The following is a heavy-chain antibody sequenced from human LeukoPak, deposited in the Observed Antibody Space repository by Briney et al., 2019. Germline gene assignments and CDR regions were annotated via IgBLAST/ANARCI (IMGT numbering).Heavy chain of an antibody. CDR1: GFPLSSFE. CDR2: ISSSGSAI. D-gene: IGHD2-21*01. Sequence: GGSLRLSCAASGFPLSSFEMNWVRQAPGKGLEWLSYISSSGSAIYYADSVKGRFTISRDNAKNSLYLQMNSLRAEDTAVYYCARMYSWGFDPWGQGTLVIVSS. V-gene: IGHV3-48*03. CDR3: ARMYSWGFDP. J-gene: IGHJ5*02.